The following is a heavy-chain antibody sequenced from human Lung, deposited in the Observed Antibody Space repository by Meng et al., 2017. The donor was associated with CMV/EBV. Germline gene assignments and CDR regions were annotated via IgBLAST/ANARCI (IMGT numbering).Heavy chain of an antibody. J-gene: IGHJ4*02. CDR1: GFTFVKDA. CDR2: ILDDGSNK. V-gene: IGHV3-30*04. Sequence: CAASGFTFVKDAMHWVRQAPGKGLEWVAAILDDGSNKYYADSVRGRFTISRDNSKKILYLEVNTPTTEDTAVYYCTTLSTAGPEYFDYWGQGTLVTVSS. D-gene: IGHD6-13*01. CDR3: TTLSTAGPEYFDY.